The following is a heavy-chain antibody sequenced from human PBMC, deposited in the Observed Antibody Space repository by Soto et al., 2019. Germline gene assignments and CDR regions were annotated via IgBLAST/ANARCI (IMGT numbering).Heavy chain of an antibody. V-gene: IGHV3-15*01. J-gene: IGHJ4*02. CDR1: GFTFNNAW. Sequence: EVQLVESGGGLVKPGGSLRLSCAASGFTFNNAWMSWVRQAPGKGLEWVGRIKRITDGGTTDYAAPVKGRFTISRDDSKHTLYLQMNSLKTEDTAVYYCARDVSATIGSGDYWGQGTLVTVSS. CDR2: IKRITDGGTT. D-gene: IGHD5-12*01. CDR3: ARDVSATIGSGDY.